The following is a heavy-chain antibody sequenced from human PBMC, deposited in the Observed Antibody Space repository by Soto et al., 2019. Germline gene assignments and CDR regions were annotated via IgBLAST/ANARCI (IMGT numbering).Heavy chain of an antibody. CDR3: AKLGGEDDFWSGYYTGMDV. D-gene: IGHD3-3*01. CDR1: GFTFSSYA. Sequence: GGSLRLSCAASGFTFSSYAMSWVRQAPGKGLEWVSAISGSGGSTYYADSVKGRFTISVDNSKNTLYLQMNSLRAEDTAVYYCAKLGGEDDFWSGYYTGMDVWGQGTTVTVSS. CDR2: ISGSGGST. V-gene: IGHV3-23*01. J-gene: IGHJ6*02.